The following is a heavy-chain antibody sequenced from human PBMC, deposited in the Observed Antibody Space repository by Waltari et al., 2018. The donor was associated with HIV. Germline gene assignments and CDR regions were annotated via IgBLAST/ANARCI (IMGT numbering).Heavy chain of an antibody. CDR3: ACGYDYVWGSYRRGWFDP. CDR1: GGSISSYY. J-gene: IGHJ5*02. V-gene: IGHV4-59*01. CDR2: IYYSGST. D-gene: IGHD3-16*02. Sequence: QVQLQESGPGLVKPSETLSLTCTVSGGSISSYYWSWIRQPPGKGLEWIGYIYYSGSTNYNPSLKCRVTISVDTSKNQFSLKLSSVTAADTAVYYCACGYDYVWGSYRRGWFDPWGQGTLVTVSS.